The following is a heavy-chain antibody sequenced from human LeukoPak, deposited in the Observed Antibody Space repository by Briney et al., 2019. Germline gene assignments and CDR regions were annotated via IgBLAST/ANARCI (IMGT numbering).Heavy chain of an antibody. D-gene: IGHD3-3*01. CDR2: INQGGSEK. Sequence: GGSLRLSCAAAGFAFTSYWMSWVRQAPGQGLEWVANINQGGSEKFYVASVKGRFTISRDNAKNLLDLQMNSLRDEDTAVYYCARDLDPPGDWGQGALVTVSS. J-gene: IGHJ4*02. CDR3: ARDLDPPGD. CDR1: GFAFTSYW. V-gene: IGHV3-7*04.